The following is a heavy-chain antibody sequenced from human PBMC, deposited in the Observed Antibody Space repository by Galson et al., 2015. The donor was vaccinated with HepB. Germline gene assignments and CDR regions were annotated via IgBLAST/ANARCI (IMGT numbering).Heavy chain of an antibody. J-gene: IGHJ4*02. D-gene: IGHD3-3*02. CDR2: VRHKARRYTT. V-gene: IGHV3-72*01. CDR3: SRTLPGIDLDY. Sequence: CAASGFTFSDYYLEWVRQAPGKGLEWVGRVRHKARRYTTDYVASVEGRFTISRDDSKNSLYLQMDSLKTEDTAVYYCSRTLPGIDLDYWGQGTLVTVSS. CDR1: GFTFSDYY.